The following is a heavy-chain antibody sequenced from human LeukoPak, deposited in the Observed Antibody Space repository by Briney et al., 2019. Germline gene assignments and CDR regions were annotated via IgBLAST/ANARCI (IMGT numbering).Heavy chain of an antibody. CDR1: GFTFSTYG. V-gene: IGHV3-30*03. Sequence: GRSLRLSCAASGFTFSTYGMHWVRQAPGKGLEWVAVISYDGSNKYYADSVKGRFTISRDNSKNTLYLQMNSLRAEDTAVYYCARVSWPYYYYYYYMGVWGKGTTVTVSS. CDR3: ARVSWPYYYYYYYMGV. D-gene: IGHD6-13*01. J-gene: IGHJ6*03. CDR2: ISYDGSNK.